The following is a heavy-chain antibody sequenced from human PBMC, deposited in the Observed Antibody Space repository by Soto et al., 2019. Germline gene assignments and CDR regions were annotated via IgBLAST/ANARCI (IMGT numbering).Heavy chain of an antibody. CDR2: IYYSGST. V-gene: IGHV4-30-4*01. J-gene: IGHJ3*02. Sequence: SETLSLTCTVSGGSISSGDYYWSWIRQPPGKGLEWIGYIYYSGSTYYNPSLKSRVTISVDTSKNQFSLKLSSVTAADTDVYYCAKETYYYDSSGYYYRGDFDIWGQGTMVTVSS. CDR3: AKETYYYDSSGYYYRGDFDI. CDR1: GGSISSGDYY. D-gene: IGHD3-22*01.